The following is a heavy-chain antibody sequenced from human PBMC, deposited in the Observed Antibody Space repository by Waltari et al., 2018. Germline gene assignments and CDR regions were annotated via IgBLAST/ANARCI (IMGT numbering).Heavy chain of an antibody. Sequence: QVQLVESGGGVVQPGRSLRLSCEASEFPFSSSAMHWVRQAPGKGLEWVAVISYNARNIYYVDSVKGRFTISRDNSKKTLYLQMNSLRAEDTAVYYCARDYCDRTNCHGMDVWGQGTTVTVSS. CDR1: EFPFSSSA. J-gene: IGHJ6*02. CDR2: ISYNARNI. V-gene: IGHV3-30*04. D-gene: IGHD3-22*01. CDR3: ARDYCDRTNCHGMDV.